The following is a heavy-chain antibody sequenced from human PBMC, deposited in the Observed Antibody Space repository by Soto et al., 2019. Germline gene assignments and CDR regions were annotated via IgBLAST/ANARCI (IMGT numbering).Heavy chain of an antibody. CDR1: GSSFSTSS. CDR2: ILPIFGTA. Sequence: QVLQVQSGAEMKKPGSSVKVYCKASGSSFSTSSITWVRQAPGQRPEWMANILPIFGTADYAQKFQGRVTITADASTNTAYMELRSLLSEHTAVYYCARGHEFGGNSDAYDIWGQGTVVTVSS. V-gene: IGHV1-69*15. CDR3: ARGHEFGGNSDAYDI. J-gene: IGHJ3*02. D-gene: IGHD2-21*01.